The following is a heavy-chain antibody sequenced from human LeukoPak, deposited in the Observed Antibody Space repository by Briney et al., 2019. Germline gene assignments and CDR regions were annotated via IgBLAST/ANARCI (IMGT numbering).Heavy chain of an antibody. CDR2: ISSSSSYI. CDR1: GFTFSSYS. V-gene: IGHV3-21*01. D-gene: IGHD6-13*01. CDR3: ARPGYSSSWYYYYMDV. Sequence: AGGSLRLSCAASGFTFSSYSMNWVRQAPGKGLEWVSSISSSSSYIYYADSVKGRFTISRDNAKNSLYLQMNSLRAEDTAVYYCARPGYSSSWYYYYMDVWGKGTTVTVSS. J-gene: IGHJ6*03.